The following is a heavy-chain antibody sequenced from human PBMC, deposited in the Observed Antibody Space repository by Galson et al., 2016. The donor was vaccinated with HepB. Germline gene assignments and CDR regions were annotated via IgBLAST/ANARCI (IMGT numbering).Heavy chain of an antibody. CDR2: TYYKSKWYN. CDR3: ARTSPFKTGTFSY. CDR1: GDSVSSTSAN. Sequence: CAISGDSVSSTSANWNWIRQSPSRGLEWLGRTYYKSKWYNDYAVSVQSRITINPDTSKYQFSLQLDSMTPEDTAVYYCARTSPFKTGTFSYWGQGTLVTVSA. D-gene: IGHD1-7*01. V-gene: IGHV6-1*01. J-gene: IGHJ4*02.